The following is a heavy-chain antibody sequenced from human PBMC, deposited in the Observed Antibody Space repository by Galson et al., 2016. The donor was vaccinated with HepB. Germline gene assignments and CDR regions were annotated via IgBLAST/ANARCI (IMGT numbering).Heavy chain of an antibody. D-gene: IGHD3-16*01. CDR2: ISWNTGTI. CDR1: GFTFDDYA. J-gene: IGHJ4*02. CDR3: AKDLKGSGGTYEAFDS. Sequence: SLRLSCAASGFTFDDYAMHWVRQAPGKGLEWVSGISWNTGTIGYADSVRGRFSISRDNAKNSLYLQMHGLTAEDTAIYYCAKDLKGSGGTYEAFDSWGQGTLVTVSS. V-gene: IGHV3-9*01.